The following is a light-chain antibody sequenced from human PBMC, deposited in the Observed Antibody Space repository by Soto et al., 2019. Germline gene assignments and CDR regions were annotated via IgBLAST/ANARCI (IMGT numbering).Light chain of an antibody. V-gene: IGKV1-39*01. CDR2: VAS. CDR1: QRISRY. J-gene: IGKJ5*01. CDR3: PQSYRATFT. Sequence: DIQITQSPSSLFASVGDRVTIPCRASQRISRYLNWYQQKPGKAPKLLIYVASTLQSGVPSRVSGSGAGTDCTRTISSLQPEDVETYDCPQSYRATFTFGQGTRLEIK.